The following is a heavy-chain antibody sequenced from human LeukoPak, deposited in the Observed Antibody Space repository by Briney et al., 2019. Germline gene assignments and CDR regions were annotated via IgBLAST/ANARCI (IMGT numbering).Heavy chain of an antibody. J-gene: IGHJ4*02. CDR1: GYTFTSYG. CDR2: VSGYNGNT. CDR3: ARGHQSRPFDY. D-gene: IGHD2-2*01. Sequence: ASVKVSCKASGYTFTSYGISWVRQAPGQGLEWMGWVSGYNGNTNYAQKFQGRVTMTTDTSTSTAYMELSRLRSDDTAVYYCARGHQSRPFDYWGQGTLVTVSS. V-gene: IGHV1-18*01.